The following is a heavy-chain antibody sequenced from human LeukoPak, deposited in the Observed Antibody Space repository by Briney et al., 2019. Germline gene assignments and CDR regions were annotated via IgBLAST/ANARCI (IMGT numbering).Heavy chain of an antibody. CDR3: ARVTYDYDSSGYPED. CDR1: GFSFSSYS. J-gene: IGHJ4*02. V-gene: IGHV3-21*01. CDR2: ISSSGVYI. Sequence: GGSLRLSCAASGFSFSSYSMNWVRQAPGKGLEWVSSISSSGVYIYYADLVRGRFTISRDNAKNSPFLQMNSLRADDTAVYYCARVTYDYDSSGYPEDWGQGTLVTVSS. D-gene: IGHD3-22*01.